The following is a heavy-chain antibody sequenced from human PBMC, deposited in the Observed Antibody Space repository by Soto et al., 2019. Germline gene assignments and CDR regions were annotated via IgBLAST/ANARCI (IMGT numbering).Heavy chain of an antibody. CDR3: ASGVGGLGGSSGWPDYAFDV. V-gene: IGHV1-69*01. CDR1: GGTFTKYA. D-gene: IGHD6-19*01. J-gene: IGHJ3*01. CDR2: IVPLPGTT. Sequence: QVQLVQSGAAVRKPGSSVKVSCKASGGTFTKYAITWVRQAPRQGREWMGGIVPLPGTTNYAQKFRGRVTISADESTSTAYRELSSLRSEDTAVYYCASGVGGLGGSSGWPDYAFDVWGQGTMVIVSS.